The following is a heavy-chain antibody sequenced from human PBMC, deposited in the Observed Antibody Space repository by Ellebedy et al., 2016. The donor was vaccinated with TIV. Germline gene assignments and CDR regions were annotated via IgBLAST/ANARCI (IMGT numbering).Heavy chain of an antibody. J-gene: IGHJ5*02. D-gene: IGHD6-6*01. V-gene: IGHV1-8*01. CDR3: ARGLATDIAARGWFNP. CDR1: GYTFTSYD. Sequence: ASVKVSCXASGYTFTSYDINWVRQATGQGLEWMGWMNPNSGNTGYAQKFQGRVTMTRNTSISTAYMELSSLRSEDTAVYYCARGLATDIAARGWFNPWGQGTLVTVSS. CDR2: MNPNSGNT.